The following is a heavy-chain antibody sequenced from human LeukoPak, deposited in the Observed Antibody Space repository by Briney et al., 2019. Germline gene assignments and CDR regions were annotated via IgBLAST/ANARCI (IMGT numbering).Heavy chain of an antibody. Sequence: GGSLRLSCAASGFTFSSYGMHWVRQAPGKGLEWVAVISYDGSNKYYADSVKGRFTFSRDNSKNTLYLQMNSLRAEDTAVYYCAKDLRYYDSSGYYYWGQGTLVTVSS. D-gene: IGHD3-22*01. CDR2: ISYDGSNK. CDR1: GFTFSSYG. J-gene: IGHJ4*02. V-gene: IGHV3-30*18. CDR3: AKDLRYYDSSGYYY.